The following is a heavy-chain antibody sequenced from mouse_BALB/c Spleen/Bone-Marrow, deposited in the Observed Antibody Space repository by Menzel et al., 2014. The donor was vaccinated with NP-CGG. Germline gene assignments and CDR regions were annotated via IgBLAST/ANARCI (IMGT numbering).Heavy chain of an antibody. V-gene: IGHV14-3*02. D-gene: IGHD2-2*01. CDR2: IDPANGNT. CDR3: AGGWLPSYAMGY. Sequence: VQLKESGAELVKPGASVKLSCTASGFNIKDTYMHWVKQRPEQGLEWIGRIDPANGNTKYDPKFQGKATITADTSSNTAYLQLSSLTSEDTAVYYCAGGWLPSYAMGYWGQGTSVTVSS. CDR1: GFNIKDTY. J-gene: IGHJ4*01.